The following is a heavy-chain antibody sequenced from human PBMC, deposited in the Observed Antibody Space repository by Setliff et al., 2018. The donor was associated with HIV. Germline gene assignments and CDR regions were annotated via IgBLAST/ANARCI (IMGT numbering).Heavy chain of an antibody. V-gene: IGHV3-74*01. D-gene: IGHD6-19*01. CDR1: GFTFSSYW. Sequence: GGSLRLSCAASGFTFSSYWMHWVRQAPGKGLVWVSRINSDGSSTSYADSVKGRFTISRDNAKNTLYLQMNSLRAEDTAVYYCAKVRYSSGWYSNYYYYYGMDVWGQGTTVTVSS. CDR3: AKVRYSSGWYSNYYYYYGMDV. J-gene: IGHJ6*02. CDR2: INSDGSST.